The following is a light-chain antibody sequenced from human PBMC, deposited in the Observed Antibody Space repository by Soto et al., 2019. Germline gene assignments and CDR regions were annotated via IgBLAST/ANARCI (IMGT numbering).Light chain of an antibody. CDR2: GTS. Sequence: EIVLTQSPGTLSLCPGERATLSCRASRSVSSSFLAWYQQKPGQAPRLLIYGTSSRATGIPDRFSGSGSETDFTLTISRLEPEDFAVYYCQQYAGSPLTFGGGTTVEIK. J-gene: IGKJ4*01. CDR3: QQYAGSPLT. V-gene: IGKV3-20*01. CDR1: RSVSSSF.